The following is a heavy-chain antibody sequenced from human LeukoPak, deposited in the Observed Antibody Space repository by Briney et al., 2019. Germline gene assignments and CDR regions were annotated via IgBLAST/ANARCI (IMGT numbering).Heavy chain of an antibody. CDR2: ISGSGGST. CDR1: GFTFSSYA. D-gene: IGHD6-13*01. V-gene: IGHV3-23*01. CDR3: AKDRKELEQQLGNWFDP. Sequence: PGGSLRLSCVASGFTFSSYAMSWVRQAPGKGLEWVSAISGSGGSTYYADSVKGRFTISRDNSKNTLYLQMNSLRAEDTAVYYCAKDRKELEQQLGNWFDPWGQGTLVTVSS. J-gene: IGHJ5*02.